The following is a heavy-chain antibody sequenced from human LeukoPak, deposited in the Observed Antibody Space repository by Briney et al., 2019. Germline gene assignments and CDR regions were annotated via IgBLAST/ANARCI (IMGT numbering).Heavy chain of an antibody. J-gene: IGHJ6*02. V-gene: IGHV4-39*01. CDR1: GGSINSALYY. D-gene: IGHD6-25*01. CDR2: VSHDGIT. Sequence: SETLSLTCTVSGGSINSALYYWAWIRQTPEQQLEWIGSVSHDGITKYSPSLGGRVSLSADTSKNAFFMEVHSVTAADSAIYYCARHDDVAAFRNGMDVWGQGTTVTVSS. CDR3: ARHDDVAAFRNGMDV.